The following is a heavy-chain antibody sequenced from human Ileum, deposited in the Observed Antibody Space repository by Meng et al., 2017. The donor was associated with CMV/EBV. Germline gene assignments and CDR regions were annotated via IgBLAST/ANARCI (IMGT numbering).Heavy chain of an antibody. V-gene: IGHV3-23*01. CDR3: AQDLQDSTGWYFAFDI. J-gene: IGHJ3*02. D-gene: IGHD6-19*01. Sequence: GGSLRLSCAASRFPFSNFAMSWVRQAPGKGLEWVSAISGSGDTTYYAGSVKGRFTISRDNSKNTLYLQMNSLRAEDTAVYYCAQDLQDSTGWYFAFDIWGQGTMVTVSS. CDR1: RFPFSNFA. CDR2: ISGSGDTT.